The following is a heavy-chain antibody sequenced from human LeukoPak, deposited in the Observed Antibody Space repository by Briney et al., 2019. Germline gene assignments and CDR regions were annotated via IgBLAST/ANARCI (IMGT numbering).Heavy chain of an antibody. J-gene: IGHJ4*02. CDR2: ISGSDGST. CDR3: AKARIPSGNGYYSD. CDR1: GFTFGSYA. V-gene: IGHV3-23*01. Sequence: PGGSLRLSCAASGFTFGSYAMSWVRQGPGKGLEWVSDISGSDGSTYYADSVKGRFTISRDNSKDTLYLEMNSLRAEDTALYYRAKARIPSGNGYYSDWGQGTLVTVSS. D-gene: IGHD3-22*01.